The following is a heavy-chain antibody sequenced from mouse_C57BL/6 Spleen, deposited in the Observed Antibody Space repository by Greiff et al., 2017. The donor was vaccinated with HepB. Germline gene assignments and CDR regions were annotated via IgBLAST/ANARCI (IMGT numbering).Heavy chain of an antibody. CDR1: GYTFTSYW. D-gene: IGHD2-3*01. V-gene: IGHV1-55*01. Sequence: QVQLQQPGAELVKPGASVKMSCKASGYTFTSYWITWVKQRPGQGLEWIGDIYPGSGSTNYNEKFKSKATLTVDTSASTAYMQLSSLTSEDSAVYYCARGGYDGPLYYFDYWGQGTTLTVSS. CDR3: ARGGYDGPLYYFDY. CDR2: IYPGSGST. J-gene: IGHJ2*01.